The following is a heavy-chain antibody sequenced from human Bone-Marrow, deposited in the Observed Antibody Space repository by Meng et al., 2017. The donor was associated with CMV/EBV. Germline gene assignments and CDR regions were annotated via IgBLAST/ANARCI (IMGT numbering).Heavy chain of an antibody. V-gene: IGHV1-2*02. D-gene: IGHD1-14*01. J-gene: IGHJ5*02. Sequence: ASVKVSCKASGYTFTGHYLHWVRQAPGQGLEWMGWVNPHSGAAKSAQKFHGRVTMTRDTSISTVYIVLNSLTYDDTAVYYCARESFPEYQNLDPWGQGTLVTVVS. CDR3: ARESFPEYQNLDP. CDR2: VNPHSGAA. CDR1: GYTFTGHY.